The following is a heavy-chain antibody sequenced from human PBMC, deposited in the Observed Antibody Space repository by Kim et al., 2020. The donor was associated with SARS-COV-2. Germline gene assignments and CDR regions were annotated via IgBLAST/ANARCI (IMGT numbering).Heavy chain of an antibody. D-gene: IGHD1-26*01. CDR2: IYWDDDK. Sequence: SGPTLVNPTQTLTLTCTFSGFSLTTSGVAVGWIRQPPGKALECLALIYWDDDKRYSPSLQSRVPRSTDTSKNQVVLTLTNIDPVDTATYYCAHTTTASYQGGAFDIWGQGAMVTVSS. CDR1: GFSLTTSGVA. J-gene: IGHJ3*02. V-gene: IGHV2-5*02. CDR3: AHTTTASYQGGAFDI.